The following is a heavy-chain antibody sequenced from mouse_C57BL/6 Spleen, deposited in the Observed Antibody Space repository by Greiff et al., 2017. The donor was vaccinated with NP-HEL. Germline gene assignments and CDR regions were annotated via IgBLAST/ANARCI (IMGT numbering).Heavy chain of an antibody. D-gene: IGHD3-2*02. J-gene: IGHJ3*01. CDR2: IYPGDGDT. V-gene: IGHV1-82*01. CDR1: GYAFSSSW. CDR3: ARSLDSSGFAY. Sequence: QVQLQQSGPELVKPGASVKISCKASGYAFSSSWMNWVKQRPGKGLEWIGRIYPGDGDTNYNGKFKSKATLTADKSSSTAYMQLSSLTSEDSAVYFCARSLDSSGFAYWGQGTLVTVSA.